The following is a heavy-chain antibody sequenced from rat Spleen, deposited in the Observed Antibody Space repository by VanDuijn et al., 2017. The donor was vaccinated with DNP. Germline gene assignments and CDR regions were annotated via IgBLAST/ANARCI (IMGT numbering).Heavy chain of an antibody. V-gene: IGHV5-7*01. Sequence: EVQLVESGGGLVQPGRSLKLSCAASGLTFSDYNMAWVRQAPTKGLEWVAYISYDGTTTYYGDSVKGRFTISRNNAKNTLYLQMDSLRFEDTATYYCARRRLPYWYFDFWGPGTMVTVSS. CDR3: ARRRLPYWYFDF. CDR2: ISYDGTTT. D-gene: IGHD1-4*01. CDR1: GLTFSDYN. J-gene: IGHJ1*01.